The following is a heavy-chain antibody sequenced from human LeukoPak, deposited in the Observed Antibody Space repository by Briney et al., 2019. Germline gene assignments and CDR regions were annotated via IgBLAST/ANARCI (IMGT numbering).Heavy chain of an antibody. CDR1: GFTFSDYY. V-gene: IGHV3-11*01. D-gene: IGHD2-2*01. CDR3: ARDLRTAYYYYGMDV. CDR2: ISSSGSTI. Sequence: KPGGSLRLSCAASGFTFSDYYMSWIRQAPGKGLEWVSYISSSGSTIYYADSAKGRFTISRDNAKNSLYLQMNSLRAEDTAVYYCARDLRTAYYYYGMDVWGQGTTVTVSS. J-gene: IGHJ6*02.